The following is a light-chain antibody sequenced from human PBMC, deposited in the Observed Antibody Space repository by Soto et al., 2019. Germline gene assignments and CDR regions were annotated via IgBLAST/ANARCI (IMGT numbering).Light chain of an antibody. Sequence: QSVLTQPASVSGSLGQSITISCTGTSSDVGAYNYVSWYQQQPGKASKLMISEVSNRPSGVFNRFSGSKSGNTASLIISGLQAEDEADYYCCSFTSITTYVFGTGTKVTVL. CDR2: EVS. J-gene: IGLJ1*01. CDR3: CSFTSITTYV. V-gene: IGLV2-14*01. CDR1: SSDVGAYNY.